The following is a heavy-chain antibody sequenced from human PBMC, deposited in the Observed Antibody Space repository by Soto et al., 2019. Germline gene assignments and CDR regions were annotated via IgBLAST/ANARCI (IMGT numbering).Heavy chain of an antibody. J-gene: IGHJ2*01. CDR2: IYYSWIT. Sequence: QVQLQESGPGLVKPSETLSLTCTVSGGSISSYYWSWIRQPPGKGLEWIGYIYYSWITNYNPSLMRRVTISVDMSMNQSSLRLSSVTAADTAVYYCAREAWVIAVACKHDSWYFDLWGRGTLVTVSS. CDR3: AREAWVIAVACKHDSWYFDL. CDR1: GGSISSYY. D-gene: IGHD6-19*01. V-gene: IGHV4-59*01.